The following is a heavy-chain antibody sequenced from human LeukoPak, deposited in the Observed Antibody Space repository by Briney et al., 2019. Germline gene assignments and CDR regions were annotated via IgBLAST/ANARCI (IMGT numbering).Heavy chain of an antibody. Sequence: PGGSLRLSCGASGFTFSSYEMNWVRQAPGKGLEWVSYISSSGNNIYHADSVKGRFTISRDNAKNSLYLQMNSLRAEDTAVYYCARRSSYFDYWGQGTLVTVSS. V-gene: IGHV3-48*03. CDR2: ISSSGNNI. J-gene: IGHJ4*02. CDR3: ARRSSYFDY. D-gene: IGHD5/OR15-5a*01. CDR1: GFTFSSYE.